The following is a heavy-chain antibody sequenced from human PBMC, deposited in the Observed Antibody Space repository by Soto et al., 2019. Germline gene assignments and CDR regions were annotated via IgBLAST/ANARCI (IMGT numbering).Heavy chain of an antibody. J-gene: IGHJ3*02. CDR3: ARDTPSVLGANAFDI. CDR2: LYDSGSA. D-gene: IGHD2-15*01. V-gene: IGHV4-31*03. CDR1: GGSVSSDGSY. Sequence: KTSETLSLTCSVSGGSVSSDGSYWRWVRQHPGRGLKWIGSLYDSGSAYYNPSIKCRVIVSVDTSQKQFSLKLRSVTAADTAVYCCARDTPSVLGANAFDIWGQGRMVTV.